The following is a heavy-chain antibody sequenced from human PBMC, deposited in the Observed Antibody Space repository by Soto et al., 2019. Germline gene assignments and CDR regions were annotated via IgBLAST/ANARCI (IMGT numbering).Heavy chain of an antibody. J-gene: IGHJ4*02. D-gene: IGHD3-10*01. V-gene: IGHV1-24*01. CDR2: FDPEDGET. CDR3: ATVPASRGAVPLDY. Sequence: ASVKVSCKVSGYTLTELSMHWVRQAPGKGLEWMGGFDPEDGETIYAQRFQGRVTMTEDTSTDTAYMELSSLRSEDTAVYYCATVPASRGAVPLDYWGQGTMVTVSS. CDR1: GYTLTELS.